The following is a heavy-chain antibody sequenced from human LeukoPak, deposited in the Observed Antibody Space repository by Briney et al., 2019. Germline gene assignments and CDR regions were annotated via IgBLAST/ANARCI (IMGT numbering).Heavy chain of an antibody. CDR3: TRDHCSFANCYEDYYYGMDV. Sequence: ASVTVSCKASLYTFTDYYMHWVRQAPGQGLEWMGWINPNNGGTTYAQNFQGRVTMTRDTSISTAYMELSRLRSDDSAIYYCTRDHCSFANCYEDYYYGMDVWGQGTTVTVSS. CDR2: INPNNGGT. J-gene: IGHJ6*02. CDR1: LYTFTDYY. D-gene: IGHD2-2*01. V-gene: IGHV1-2*02.